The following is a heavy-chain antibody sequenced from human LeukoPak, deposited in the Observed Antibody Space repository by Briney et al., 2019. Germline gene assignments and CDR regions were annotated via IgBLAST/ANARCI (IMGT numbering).Heavy chain of an antibody. CDR3: ARVGPWPSRFLGY. CDR2: IYHSGST. D-gene: IGHD3-3*01. V-gene: IGHV4-39*07. J-gene: IGHJ4*02. Sequence: PSETLSLTCTVSGGSISSSGYYWGWIRQPPGKGLEWIGSIYHSGSTYYNPSLKSRVTISVDTSKNQFSLKLSSVTAADTAVYYCARVGPWPSRFLGYWGQGTLVTVSS. CDR1: GGSISSSGYY.